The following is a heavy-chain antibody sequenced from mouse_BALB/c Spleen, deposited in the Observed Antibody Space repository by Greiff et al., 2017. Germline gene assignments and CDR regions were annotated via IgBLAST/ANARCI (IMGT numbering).Heavy chain of an antibody. CDR1: GYTFTDYN. CDR3: ARGDYYGPFAY. V-gene: IGHV1S29*02. J-gene: IGHJ3*01. D-gene: IGHD1-2*01. Sequence: EVQLQQSGPELVKPGASVKISCKASGYTFTDYNMHWVKQSHGKSLEWIGYIYPYNGGTGYNQKFKSKATLTVDNSSSTAYMELRSLTSEDSAVYYCARGDYYGPFAYWGQGTLVTVSA. CDR2: IYPYNGGT.